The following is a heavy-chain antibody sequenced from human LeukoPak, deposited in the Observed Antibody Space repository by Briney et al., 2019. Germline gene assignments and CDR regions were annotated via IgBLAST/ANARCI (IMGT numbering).Heavy chain of an antibody. D-gene: IGHD4-23*01. J-gene: IGHJ4*02. CDR2: ISSSDSTI. V-gene: IGHV3-48*03. CDR3: ARDYGGSSPFDY. Sequence: GGSLRLSCAASGFTFSSYEMHWVRQPPGKGLEWVSYISSSDSTIYYADSVKGRFTISRDNAKNSLYLQMNSLRAEDTAVYYCARDYGGSSPFDYWGQGTLVTVSP. CDR1: GFTFSSYE.